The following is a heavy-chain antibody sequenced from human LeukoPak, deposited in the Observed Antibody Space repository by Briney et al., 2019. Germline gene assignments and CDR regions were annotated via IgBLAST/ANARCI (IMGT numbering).Heavy chain of an antibody. CDR3: AKGVTMIVVVIMASDAFDI. Sequence: GGSLRLSCAASGFTFSSYAMSWVRQAPGKGLEWVSAISGSGGSTYYADSVKGRFTISRDNSKNTLYLQMNSLRAEDTAVYYCAKGVTMIVVVIMASDAFDIWGQGTMVTVSS. D-gene: IGHD3-22*01. J-gene: IGHJ3*02. CDR2: ISGSGGST. V-gene: IGHV3-23*01. CDR1: GFTFSSYA.